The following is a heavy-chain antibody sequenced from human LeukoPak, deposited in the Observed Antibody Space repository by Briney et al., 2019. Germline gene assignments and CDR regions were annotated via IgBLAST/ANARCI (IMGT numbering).Heavy chain of an antibody. D-gene: IGHD2-15*01. CDR3: ARVPAARDFGY. Sequence: ASVKVSCKASGYTFTNYDIHWVRQATGQGLEGMGWMNPYSGNTGYAQKFQGRVTMTRDTSINTAYLELSSLKSGDTAVYYCARVPAARDFGYWGQGTPVIVSS. CDR1: GYTFTNYD. J-gene: IGHJ4*02. CDR2: MNPYSGNT. V-gene: IGHV1-8*01.